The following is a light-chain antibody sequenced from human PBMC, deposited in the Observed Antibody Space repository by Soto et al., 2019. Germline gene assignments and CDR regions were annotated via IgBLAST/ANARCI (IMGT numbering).Light chain of an antibody. V-gene: IGKV3-20*01. CDR2: GVS. CDR1: QSVSSSN. J-gene: IGKJ5*01. CDR3: QQYHNTPIT. Sequence: EIVLTQSPGTLSLSPGERATLSCRASQSVSSSNLAWYQQKPGQAPRLLIYGVSSRAAGIPDRFSGSGSGTDFTLNINRLEPEDFAVYYCQQYHNTPITFGQGTRLEIK.